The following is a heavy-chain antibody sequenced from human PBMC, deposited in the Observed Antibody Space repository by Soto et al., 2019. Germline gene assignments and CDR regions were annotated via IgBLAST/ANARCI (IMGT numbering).Heavy chain of an antibody. V-gene: IGHV4-30-4*01. CDR2: IYYSGST. Sequence: PSETLSLTCTVSGGSISSGDYYWSWIRQPPGKGLEWIGYIYYSGSTYYNPSLKSRVTISVDTSKKQFSLKLSSVTAADTAVYYCASVNAGDSSGFYYYYAMDVWGQGTTVTVSS. CDR3: ASVNAGDSSGFYYYYAMDV. D-gene: IGHD3-22*01. J-gene: IGHJ6*02. CDR1: GGSISSGDYY.